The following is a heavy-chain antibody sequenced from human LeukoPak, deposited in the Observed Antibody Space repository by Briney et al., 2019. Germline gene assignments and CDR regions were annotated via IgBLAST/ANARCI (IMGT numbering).Heavy chain of an antibody. CDR1: GFTFSDYY. CDR3: ALGRYYFYYMDV. V-gene: IGHV3-11*01. Sequence: PGGSLRLSCAASGFTFSDYYMNWIRKAPGKGLECDSYISGSGTTIYYADSLRGRFTISRDNAKNSLYLQMNSLRVEDTAVYYCALGRYYFYYMDVWGKGTTVTVSS. CDR2: ISGSGTTI. J-gene: IGHJ6*03.